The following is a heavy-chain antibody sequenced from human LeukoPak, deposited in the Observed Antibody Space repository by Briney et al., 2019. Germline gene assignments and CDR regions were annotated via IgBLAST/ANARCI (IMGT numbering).Heavy chain of an antibody. CDR2: IDYRGTA. J-gene: IGHJ4*02. V-gene: IGHV4-39*01. CDR1: GASININGYF. D-gene: IGHD3/OR15-3a*01. CDR3: ARQAGAGTRWDYFDY. Sequence: SETLSLTCTVSGASININGYFWAWIRQPPGKGPYWIGIIDYRGTAFYNPSLESRVTISVETSKNFFSLKLRSVTAADTALYYCARQAGAGTRWDYFDYWGQGTLATVSS.